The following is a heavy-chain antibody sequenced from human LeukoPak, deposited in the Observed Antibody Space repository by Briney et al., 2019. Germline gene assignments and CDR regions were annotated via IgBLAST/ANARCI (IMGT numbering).Heavy chain of an antibody. CDR2: IIPIFGTA. CDR3: AGGGYSYGNTFDY. CDR1: GGTFSSYA. V-gene: IGHV1-69*05. J-gene: IGHJ4*02. Sequence: SVKVSCKASGGTFSSYAISWARQAPGQGLEWMGGIIPIFGTANYAQKFQGRVTITTDESTSTAYMELSSLRSEDTAVYYCAGGGYSYGNTFDYWGQGTLVTVSS. D-gene: IGHD5-18*01.